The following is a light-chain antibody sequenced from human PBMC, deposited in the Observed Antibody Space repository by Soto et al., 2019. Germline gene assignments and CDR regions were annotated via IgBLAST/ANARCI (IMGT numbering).Light chain of an antibody. CDR1: SSNIGSNT. Sequence: QSVLTQPPSASGTPGQRVTISCSGGSSNIGSNTVNWHQHLPGTAPKLLIYNDDQRPSGVPVRFFASKSGTSASLAISGLQSEDEAEYYCAAWDDSLNGVIFGGGTKLTVL. CDR3: AAWDDSLNGVI. CDR2: NDD. J-gene: IGLJ2*01. V-gene: IGLV1-44*01.